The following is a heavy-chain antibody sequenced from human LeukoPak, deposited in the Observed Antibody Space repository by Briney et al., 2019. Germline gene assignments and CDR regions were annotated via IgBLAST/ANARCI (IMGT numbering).Heavy chain of an antibody. V-gene: IGHV1-46*01. CDR2: INPSGGRT. Sequence: GASVKVSCKASGYTFTSYYMHWVRQAPGQGLEWMGIINPSGGRTSYAQKFQGRVTITRNTSISTAYMELSSLRSEDTAVYYCARGSGATGYDFWSGYSKTYYYYYMDVWGKGTTVTVSS. J-gene: IGHJ6*03. D-gene: IGHD3-3*01. CDR3: ARGSGATGYDFWSGYSKTYYYYYMDV. CDR1: GYTFTSYY.